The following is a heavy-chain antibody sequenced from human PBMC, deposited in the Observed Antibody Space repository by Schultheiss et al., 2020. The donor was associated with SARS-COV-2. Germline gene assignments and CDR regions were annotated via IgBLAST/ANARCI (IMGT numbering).Heavy chain of an antibody. CDR3: ARNQGIRRSGPDAFDI. J-gene: IGHJ3*02. Sequence: SETLSLSCTVSGTPINSFQWSWIRQPPGKGLEWIGRIYTSGSTNYNPSLKSRVTISVDTSKTQFSLKLSSVTSADTAVYYCARNQGIRRSGPDAFDIWGQGTMVTVSS. CDR1: GTPINSFQ. D-gene: IGHD2-15*01. CDR2: IYTSGST. V-gene: IGHV4-4*08.